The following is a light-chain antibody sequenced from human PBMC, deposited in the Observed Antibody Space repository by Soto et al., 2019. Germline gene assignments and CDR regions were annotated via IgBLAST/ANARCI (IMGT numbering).Light chain of an antibody. V-gene: IGLV1-47*01. CDR1: SSNIGSNY. CDR2: WNN. CDR3: TVWNDSLRGRL. Sequence: QSVLTQPPSASGTPGQRVTISCSGSSSNIGSNYVYWYQQLPGTAPQLLIYWNNQPPSGVPDRSSGSKSGTSASLAISALRSEDEADYYCTVWNDSLRGRLFGGGTKLTVL. J-gene: IGLJ2*01.